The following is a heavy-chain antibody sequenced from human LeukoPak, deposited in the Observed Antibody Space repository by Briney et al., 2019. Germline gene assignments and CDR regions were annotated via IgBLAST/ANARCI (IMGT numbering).Heavy chain of an antibody. V-gene: IGHV3-21*01. CDR1: GFTFSSYS. CDR2: ISSSSSYI. J-gene: IGHJ4*02. Sequence: GGSLRLSCAASGFTFSSYSMNWVRQAPGKGLEWVSSISSSSSYIYYADSVKGRSTISRDNAKNSLYLQMNSLRAEDTAVYYCARGQLWLYYFDYWGQGTLVTVSS. CDR3: ARGQLWLYYFDY. D-gene: IGHD5-18*01.